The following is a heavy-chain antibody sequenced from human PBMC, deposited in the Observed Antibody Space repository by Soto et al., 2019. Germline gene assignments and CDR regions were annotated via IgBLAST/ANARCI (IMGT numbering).Heavy chain of an antibody. J-gene: IGHJ3*02. Sequence: DVQLLQSGGGLVQPGVSLTLSCAASGFTFSNYAMSWVRQAPGKGLEWVSSISGSGDTTYYPDSVKGRFTISRDNIKNTLSLQMSYMTAEDAAVYYCAKGVTASPYGAVDIWGQGTMVTISS. V-gene: IGHV3-23*01. CDR2: ISGSGDTT. CDR1: GFTFSNYA. CDR3: AKGVTASPYGAVDI. D-gene: IGHD2-21*02.